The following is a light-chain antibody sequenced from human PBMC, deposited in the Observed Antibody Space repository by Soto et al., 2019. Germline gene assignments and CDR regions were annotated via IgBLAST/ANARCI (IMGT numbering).Light chain of an antibody. Sequence: DIQMTQSPSTLAASVGDRVTITCRASQSLSGWLAWYQQKPGKAPKVLIYKASSLESGVPSRFSGGGSGTEFTLTISSLQPDDFATYYCQQCNGYPFTFGQGTKLEI. CDR3: QQCNGYPFT. J-gene: IGKJ2*01. V-gene: IGKV1-5*03. CDR2: KAS. CDR1: QSLSGW.